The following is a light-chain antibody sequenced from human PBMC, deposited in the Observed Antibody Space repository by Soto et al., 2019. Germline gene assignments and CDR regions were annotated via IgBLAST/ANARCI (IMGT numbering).Light chain of an antibody. CDR3: QQYDSHPT. CDR2: DVS. CDR1: QTINNR. V-gene: IGKV1-5*01. Sequence: DIGMTQSPSTLSASVCDRFTIPCAASQTINNRLAWYQQKPGKAPKLLIYDVSTLESGVPSRLSGSGSGTEFTLTISSLKPDDFATYYCQQYDSHPTFGQGTKVDIK. J-gene: IGKJ1*01.